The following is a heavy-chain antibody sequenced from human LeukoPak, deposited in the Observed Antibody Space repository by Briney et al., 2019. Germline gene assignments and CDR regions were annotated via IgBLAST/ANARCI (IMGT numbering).Heavy chain of an antibody. CDR2: ISTSGGST. J-gene: IGHJ4*02. V-gene: IGHV3-23*01. CDR1: GFTFSSYA. CDR3: AEGGGATSSSQNY. D-gene: IGHD6-13*01. Sequence: GGSLRLSCAASGFTFSSYAMSWVRQAPGKGLEWVSAISTSGGSTYYADSVRGRFTISRDNSKNTLYLQMNSLRAEDTAVYYCAEGGGATSSSQNYWGQGTLVIVSS.